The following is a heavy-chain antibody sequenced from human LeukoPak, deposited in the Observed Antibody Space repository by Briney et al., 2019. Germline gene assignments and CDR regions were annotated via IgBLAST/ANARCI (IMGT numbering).Heavy chain of an antibody. CDR2: IYPADSDT. D-gene: IGHD3-3*01. Sequence: GESLKISCEASGYSFSTHWIAWVRQMPGKGLEWMGLIYPADSDTRYSPSFQGQVTISADKSLSTTFLQWSSLTASDTAIYYCARLRREYDLLSGSSYWGQGTLVSVSS. CDR3: ARLRREYDLLSGSSY. V-gene: IGHV5-51*01. CDR1: GYSFSTHW. J-gene: IGHJ4*02.